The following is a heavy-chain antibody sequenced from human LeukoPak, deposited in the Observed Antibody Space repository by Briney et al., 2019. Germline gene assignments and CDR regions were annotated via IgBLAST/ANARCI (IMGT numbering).Heavy chain of an antibody. V-gene: IGHV1-24*01. CDR3: ATARKPWFGELFSYLFDY. CDR2: FDPEDGET. J-gene: IGHJ4*02. Sequence: ASVKVSCKVSGYTLTELSMHWVRQAPGKGLEWMGGFDPEDGETIYAQKFQGRVTMTEDTSTDTAYMELSSLRSEDTAVYYCATARKPWFGELFSYLFDYWGQGTLVTVSS. D-gene: IGHD3-10*01. CDR1: GYTLTELS.